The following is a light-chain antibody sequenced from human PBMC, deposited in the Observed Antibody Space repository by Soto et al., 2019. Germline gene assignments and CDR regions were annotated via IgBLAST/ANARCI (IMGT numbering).Light chain of an antibody. CDR3: QQYGGSPT. Sequence: EVMLTQSPGTLSLSPGERVTLSCRASESVSGHLAWYQQKPGQAPRLLIYGASTRATGIPARFSGSGSGTDFTLTISRLEPEDFAVYYCQQYGGSPTFGLGAKV. V-gene: IGKV3-20*01. J-gene: IGKJ1*01. CDR2: GAS. CDR1: ESVSGH.